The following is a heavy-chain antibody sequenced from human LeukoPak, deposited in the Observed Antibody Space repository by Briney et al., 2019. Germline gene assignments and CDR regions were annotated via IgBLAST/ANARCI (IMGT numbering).Heavy chain of an antibody. CDR2: ISSSSSYI. J-gene: IGHJ4*01. CDR1: GFTFSSYS. V-gene: IGHV3-21*01. Sequence: GGSLRLSCAASGFTFSSYSMNWVRQAPGKGLEWVSSISSSSSYIYYADSVKGRFTISRDNAKNSLYLQMNSLRAEDTAVYYCAIVGVAAPFDYWGHGTLVTVYS. CDR3: AIVGVAAPFDY. D-gene: IGHD2-15*01.